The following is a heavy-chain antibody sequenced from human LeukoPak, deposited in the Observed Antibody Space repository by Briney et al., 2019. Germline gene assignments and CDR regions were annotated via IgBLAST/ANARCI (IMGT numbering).Heavy chain of an antibody. CDR2: ISWNSGSI. J-gene: IGHJ4*02. Sequence: GGSLRLSCAASGFTFDDYAMHWVRQAPGKGLEWVSGISWNSGSIGYADSVKGRFTISRDNAKNSLYLQMNSLRAEDTALYYCAKGGVATIEDFDYWGQGTLVTVSS. V-gene: IGHV3-9*01. CDR3: AKGGVATIEDFDY. CDR1: GFTFDDYA. D-gene: IGHD5-12*01.